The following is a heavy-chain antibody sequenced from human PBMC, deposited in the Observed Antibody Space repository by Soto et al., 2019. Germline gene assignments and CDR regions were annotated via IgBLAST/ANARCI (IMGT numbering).Heavy chain of an antibody. Sequence: ASVKVSCKASGGTFSSYAISWVRQAPGQGLEWMGGIIPIFGTANYAQKFQGRVTITADESTSTAYMELSSLRSEDTAVYYCARVREYSSSWYWDSSWFDPWGQGTLVTVSS. CDR3: ARVREYSSSWYWDSSWFDP. CDR1: GGTFSSYA. V-gene: IGHV1-69*13. D-gene: IGHD6-13*01. CDR2: IIPIFGTA. J-gene: IGHJ5*02.